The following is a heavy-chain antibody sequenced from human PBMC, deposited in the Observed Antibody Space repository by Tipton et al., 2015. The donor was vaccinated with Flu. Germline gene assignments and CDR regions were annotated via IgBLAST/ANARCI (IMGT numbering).Heavy chain of an antibody. CDR1: GGSISSYY. Sequence: TLSLTCTVPGGSISSYYWSWIRQPPGKGLEWIGYIYYSGSTNYNPSLKSRVTISVDTSKNQFSLKLSSVTAADTAVYYCARDSHITGTTGAFDIWGQGTMVTVSS. CDR3: ARDSHITGTTGAFDI. J-gene: IGHJ3*02. D-gene: IGHD1-20*01. CDR2: IYYSGST. V-gene: IGHV4-59*01.